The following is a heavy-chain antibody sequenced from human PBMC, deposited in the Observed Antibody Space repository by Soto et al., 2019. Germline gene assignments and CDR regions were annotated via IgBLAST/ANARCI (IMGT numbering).Heavy chain of an antibody. CDR3: AKARHCSGGSCYSGGADAFDI. V-gene: IGHV3-23*01. CDR2: ISGSGGST. CDR1: GFTFSSYA. D-gene: IGHD2-15*01. J-gene: IGHJ3*02. Sequence: EVQLLESGGGLVQPGGSLRLSCAASGFTFSSYAMSWVRQAPGKGLEWVSAISGSGGSTYYADSVKGRFTISRDNSKNTLYLQMNSLRAEDTAVYYCAKARHCSGGSCYSGGADAFDIWGQGTMVTVSS.